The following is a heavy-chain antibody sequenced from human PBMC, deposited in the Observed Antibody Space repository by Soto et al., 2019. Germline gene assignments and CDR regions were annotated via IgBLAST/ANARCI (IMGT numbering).Heavy chain of an antibody. V-gene: IGHV4-31*03. Sequence: SETLSLTCTVSGGSISSGGYYWSWIRQHPGKGLEWIGYIYYSGSTYYNPSLKSRVTISVDTSKNQFSLKLSSVTAADTAVYYCARSGSYGSGYFDYWGQGSLVTVSS. CDR2: IYYSGST. CDR1: GGSISSGGYY. CDR3: ARSGSYGSGYFDY. D-gene: IGHD1-26*01. J-gene: IGHJ4*02.